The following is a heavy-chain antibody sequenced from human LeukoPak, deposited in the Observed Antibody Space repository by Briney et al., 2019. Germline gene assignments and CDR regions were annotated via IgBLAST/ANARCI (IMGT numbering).Heavy chain of an antibody. CDR1: GGSISGSSYY. D-gene: IGHD5-24*01. CDR2: IYYSGST. CDR3: ARGFGYTFPYYFDY. J-gene: IGHJ4*02. V-gene: IGHV4-39*01. Sequence: PSETLSLTCTVSGGSISGSSYYWGWIRQPPGKGLEWIGSIYYSGSTYYNPSLKSRVTISVDTSKNQFSLKLNSVTATDTAVYYCARGFGYTFPYYFDYWGQGTLVTVSS.